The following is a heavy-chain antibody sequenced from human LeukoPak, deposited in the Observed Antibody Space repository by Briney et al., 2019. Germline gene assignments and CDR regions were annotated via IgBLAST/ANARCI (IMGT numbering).Heavy chain of an antibody. D-gene: IGHD4-17*01. CDR1: GASITSYH. CDR2: MFYSGNT. V-gene: IGHV4-4*07. CDR3: ARGLGTVTNY. Sequence: PSETLSLTCTVSGASITSYHWSWIQQPAGKGLEWIGRMFYSGNTDYNPSLKSRLTMSIDTSKNQFSLKLSSVTAADTAVYYCARGLGTVTNYWGQGTLVTVSS. J-gene: IGHJ4*02.